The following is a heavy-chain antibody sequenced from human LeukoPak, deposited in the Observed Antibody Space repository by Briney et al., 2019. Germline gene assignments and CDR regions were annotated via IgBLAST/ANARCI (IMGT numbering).Heavy chain of an antibody. V-gene: IGHV3-53*01. CDR2: IYTSGST. CDR3: ATLTTVTHDAFDI. CDR1: GFTVSSNY. J-gene: IGHJ3*02. Sequence: GGSLRLSCVASGFTVSSNYMSWVRQAPGKGLEWVSVIYTSGSTHYADSVKGRFTISRDNSKNTLFLQMNSLRVEDTAVYYCATLTTVTHDAFDIWGQGTMVTVSS. D-gene: IGHD4-17*01.